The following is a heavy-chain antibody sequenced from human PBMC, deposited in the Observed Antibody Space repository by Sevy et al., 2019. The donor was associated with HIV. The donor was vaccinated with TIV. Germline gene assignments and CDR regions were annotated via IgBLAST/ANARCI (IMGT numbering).Heavy chain of an antibody. CDR3: ARGGYYYDNAAYYALDS. V-gene: IGHV3-33*01. CDR2: IWSDGAYQ. J-gene: IGHJ4*02. CDR1: GFTFSNYA. Sequence: GGSLRLSCAATGFTFSNYAMHWVRQAPGKGMEGVAIIWSDGAYQYHGDSVKGRFTISRDNSKNLLYLQMNNVRVEDTAVYYCARGGYYYDNAAYYALDSWGQGTLVTVSS. D-gene: IGHD3-22*01.